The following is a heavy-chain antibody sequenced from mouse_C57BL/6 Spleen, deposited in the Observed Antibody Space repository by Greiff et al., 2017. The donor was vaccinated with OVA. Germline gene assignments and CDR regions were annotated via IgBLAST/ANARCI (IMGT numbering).Heavy chain of an antibody. D-gene: IGHD4-1*01. J-gene: IGHJ3*01. Sequence: QVQLQQSGPELVKPGASVKLSCKASGYTFTSYDINWVKQRPGQGLEWIGWIYPRGGSTKYKETFKGKATLTVDKSSSTAYLELHSLTSEDCAVDVCARRTGSAGFAYWGQGTLVTVSA. V-gene: IGHV1-85*01. CDR2: IYPRGGST. CDR1: GYTFTSYD. CDR3: ARRTGSAGFAY.